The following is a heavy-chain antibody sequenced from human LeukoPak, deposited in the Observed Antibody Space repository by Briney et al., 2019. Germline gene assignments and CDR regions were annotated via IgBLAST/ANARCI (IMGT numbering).Heavy chain of an antibody. CDR1: GYTFTNYY. V-gene: IGHV1-2*06. CDR2: INPNTGAT. D-gene: IGHD4-23*01. J-gene: IGHJ5*02. Sequence: ASVKVSCKASGYTFTNYYIHWVRQAPGQGLEWMGRINPNTGATKYAQKFQGRVSMIRDRSINTAFMDLSRPRYDDTAVYYCARDQGDGGNSFDPWGQGTLVTASS. CDR3: ARDQGDGGNSFDP.